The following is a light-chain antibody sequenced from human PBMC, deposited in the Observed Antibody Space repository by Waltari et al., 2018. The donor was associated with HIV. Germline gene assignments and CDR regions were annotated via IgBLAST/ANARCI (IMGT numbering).Light chain of an antibody. J-gene: IGLJ3*02. CDR2: GKN. CDR1: SRRSYY. Sequence: SYELTQPPSVSVSPGQTVRLTCQGDSRRSYYASWYQQKPGQAPVLVIYGKNNRPSGIPDRFSGSSSGNTASLTITGAQAEDEADYYCNSRDSSGNHLVFGGGTNLTVL. CDR3: NSRDSSGNHLV. V-gene: IGLV3-19*01.